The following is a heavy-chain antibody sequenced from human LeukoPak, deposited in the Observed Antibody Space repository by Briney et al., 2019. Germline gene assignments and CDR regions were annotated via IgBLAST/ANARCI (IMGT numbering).Heavy chain of an antibody. J-gene: IGHJ4*02. Sequence: GGSLRLSYAASGFTFSTYSMHWVRQAPGKGLEWVSSIRSGGTYINYADSVKGRFTISRDDAKNSLYLQMNSPRAKDTAVYYCARDGIFDFWGQGTLVTASS. CDR1: GFTFSTYS. V-gene: IGHV3-21*01. CDR3: ARDGIFDF. CDR2: IRSGGTYI.